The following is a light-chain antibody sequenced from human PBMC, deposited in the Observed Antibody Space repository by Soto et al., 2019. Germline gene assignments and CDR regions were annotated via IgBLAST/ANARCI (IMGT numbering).Light chain of an antibody. Sequence: EIVMTQSPATLSVPPGERVTLSCRASQSVKSNLAWYQQKPGRGPRLLIYDASTRATGIPARFSGSWSGTEVTLTISSLPSEDFAVYYCQQYNSWLRWTFGQGTKVEVK. CDR3: QQYNSWLRWT. CDR2: DAS. CDR1: QSVKSN. J-gene: IGKJ1*01. V-gene: IGKV3-15*01.